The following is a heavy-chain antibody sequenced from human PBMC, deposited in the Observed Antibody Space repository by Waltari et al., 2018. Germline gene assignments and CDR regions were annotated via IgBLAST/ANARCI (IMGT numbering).Heavy chain of an antibody. CDR2: LYAGGTT. D-gene: IGHD5-12*01. V-gene: IGHV3-53*01. CDR1: GVIVGNKY. CDR3: ARAGLGSPSQWLQLLDS. Sequence: DVQLVVSGGGLIQPGGSPSLSCAAPGVIVGNKYSRWLRQAPGKGLEWVSVLYAGGTTSYEDSVKGRFTISRDNSKNTLYLQMNNLRVEDTAVYFCARAGLGSPSQWLQLLDSWGQGTLVTVSS. J-gene: IGHJ4*02.